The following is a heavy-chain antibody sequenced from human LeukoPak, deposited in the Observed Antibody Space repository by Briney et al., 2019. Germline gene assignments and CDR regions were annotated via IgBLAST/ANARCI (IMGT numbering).Heavy chain of an antibody. CDR2: ISGSGSVT. Sequence: GRSLRLSGAASGFTFSSYDMSWVRQAPGKGLDWVSTISGSGSVTYYADSVKRRFTISRDNSKNTLYLQMNSLGAEDTAVYYCAKHSYRVDSFTDYWGQGTLVTVSS. J-gene: IGHJ4*02. CDR1: GFTFSSYD. CDR3: AKHSYRVDSFTDY. V-gene: IGHV3-23*01. D-gene: IGHD5-12*01.